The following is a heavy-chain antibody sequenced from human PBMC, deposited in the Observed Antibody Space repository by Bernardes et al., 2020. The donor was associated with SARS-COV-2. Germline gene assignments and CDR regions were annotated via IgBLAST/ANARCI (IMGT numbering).Heavy chain of an antibody. CDR3: ARAAWVYGSGSPPEWWFDP. D-gene: IGHD3-10*01. CDR2: IIPILGIA. J-gene: IGHJ5*02. CDR1: GGTFSSYT. Sequence: SVKVSCKASGGTFSSYTISWVRQAPGQGLEWMGRIIPILGIANYAQKFQGRVTITADKSTSTAYMELSSLRSEDTAVYYCARAAWVYGSGSPPEWWFDPWGQGTLVTVSS. V-gene: IGHV1-69*02.